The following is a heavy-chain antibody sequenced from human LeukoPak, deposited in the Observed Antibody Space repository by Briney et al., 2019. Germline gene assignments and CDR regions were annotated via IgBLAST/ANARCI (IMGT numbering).Heavy chain of an antibody. CDR2: ISYDGSNK. J-gene: IGHJ4*02. D-gene: IGHD6-13*01. Sequence: PGGSLRLSCAASGFTFSSYGMHWVRQAPGKGLEWVAVISYDGSNKYYADSVKGRFTISRDNSKNTLYLQMYSLRAEDTAVYYCAKGGSSWVFDYWGQGTLVTVSS. CDR3: AKGGSSWVFDY. V-gene: IGHV3-30*18. CDR1: GFTFSSYG.